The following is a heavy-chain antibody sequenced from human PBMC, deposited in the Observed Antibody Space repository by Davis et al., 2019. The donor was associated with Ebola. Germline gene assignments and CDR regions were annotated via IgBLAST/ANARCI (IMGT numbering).Heavy chain of an antibody. CDR2: INPSGGST. Sequence: ASVKVSCKASGYTFTSYYMHWVRQAPGQGLEWMGIINPSGGSTSYAQKFQGRVTITRDTSASTAYMELSSLRSEDTAVYYCARLHSSTPDYWGQGTLVTVSS. CDR3: ARLHSSTPDY. CDR1: GYTFTSYY. D-gene: IGHD6-13*01. J-gene: IGHJ4*02. V-gene: IGHV1-46*01.